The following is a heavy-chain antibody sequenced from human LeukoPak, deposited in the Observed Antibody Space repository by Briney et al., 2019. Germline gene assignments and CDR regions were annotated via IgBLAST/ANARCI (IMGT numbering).Heavy chain of an antibody. D-gene: IGHD2-21*02. Sequence: SETLSLTCTVSGGSISSYYWSWIRQPAGKGLEWIGRIYTSGSTNYNPSLKSRVTMSVDTSKNQFSLKLSSVTAADTAVYYCAKVAARGGDRIEDWGQGTLVTVSS. V-gene: IGHV4-4*07. CDR2: IYTSGST. CDR3: AKVAARGGDRIED. CDR1: GGSISSYY. J-gene: IGHJ1*01.